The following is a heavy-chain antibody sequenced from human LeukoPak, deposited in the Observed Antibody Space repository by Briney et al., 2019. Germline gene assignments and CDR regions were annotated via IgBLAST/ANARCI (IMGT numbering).Heavy chain of an antibody. CDR2: INHSGST. CDR1: GGSFSGYY. J-gene: IGHJ4*02. D-gene: IGHD2-21*02. Sequence: PSETLSLTCAVYGGSFSGYYWSWIRQPPGKGLEWIGEINHSGSTNYNPSLKSRVTISVDTSKNQFSLKLSSVTAADTAVYYCARVGDSSYYFDYWGQGTLVTVSS. V-gene: IGHV4-34*01. CDR3: ARVGDSSYYFDY.